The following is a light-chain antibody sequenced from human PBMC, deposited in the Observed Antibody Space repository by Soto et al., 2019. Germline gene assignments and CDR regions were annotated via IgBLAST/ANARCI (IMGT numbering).Light chain of an antibody. CDR2: STN. V-gene: IGLV8-61*01. Sequence: QAVVTQEPSFSVSPGGKVTLTCGLSSGSVSTNYYPSWYQQTPGQAPRTLIYSTNTRSSGVPDRFSGSILGNKAALTITGAQADDESDYYCVLYMGSGISVFGGGTKLTVL. J-gene: IGLJ2*01. CDR1: SGSVSTNYY. CDR3: VLYMGSGISV.